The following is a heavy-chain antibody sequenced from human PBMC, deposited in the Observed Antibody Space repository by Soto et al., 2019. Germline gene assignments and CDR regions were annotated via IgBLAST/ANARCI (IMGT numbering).Heavy chain of an antibody. CDR1: GYTFTSYG. V-gene: IGHV1-18*01. CDR2: ISAYNGNT. Sequence: ASLKVSCKASGYTFTSYGISWVRQAPGQGLEWMGWISAYNGNTNYAQKLQGRVTMTTDTSTSTAYMELRSLRSDDTAVYYCARDLHYDSSGYGLGAFDIWGQGTMVTVSS. J-gene: IGHJ3*02. CDR3: ARDLHYDSSGYGLGAFDI. D-gene: IGHD3-22*01.